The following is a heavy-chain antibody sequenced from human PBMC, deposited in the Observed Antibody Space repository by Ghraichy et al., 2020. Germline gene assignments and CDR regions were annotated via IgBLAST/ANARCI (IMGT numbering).Heavy chain of an antibody. V-gene: IGHV3-7*04. CDR1: GLTFSSYW. D-gene: IGHD1-1*01. CDR3: ARVGRTTYYGMDV. Sequence: GGSLRLSCAASGLTFSSYWMSWVRQAPGKGLEWVANIKQDVSEKYYVDSVKGRFTISRDNAKNSLYLQMNSLRAEDTAMYYCARVGRTTYYGMDVWGQGTTVNVSS. J-gene: IGHJ6*02. CDR2: IKQDVSEK.